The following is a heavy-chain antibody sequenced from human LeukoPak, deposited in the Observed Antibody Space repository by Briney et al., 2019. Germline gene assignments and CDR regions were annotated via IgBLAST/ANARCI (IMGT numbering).Heavy chain of an antibody. CDR1: GGSLSSYY. J-gene: IGHJ5*02. D-gene: IGHD3-10*01. CDR2: IYTSGST. V-gene: IGHV4-4*07. CDR3: ARDSRGDRWFGTNWFDP. Sequence: SETLSLTCTVSGGSLSSYYWSWIRQPAGKGLEWIGRIYTSGSTNYNPSLKSRVTMSVDTSKNQFSLKLSSVTAADTAVYYCARDSRGDRWFGTNWFDPWGQGTLVTVSS.